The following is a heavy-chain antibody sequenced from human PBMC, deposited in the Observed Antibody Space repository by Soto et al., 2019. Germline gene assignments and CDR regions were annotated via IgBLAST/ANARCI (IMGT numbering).Heavy chain of an antibody. V-gene: IGHV4-34*01. D-gene: IGHD3-22*01. CDR1: GGSFSGYY. CDR2: INHSGST. J-gene: IGHJ4*02. CDR3: ARDRRYYYDSSGYQPSWTSFDY. Sequence: PSETLSLTCAVYGGSFSGYYWSWIRQPPGKGLEWIGEINHSGSTNYNPSLKSRVTISVDTSKNQFSLKLSSVTAADTAVYYCARDRRYYYDSSGYQPSWTSFDYWGQGTLVTVSS.